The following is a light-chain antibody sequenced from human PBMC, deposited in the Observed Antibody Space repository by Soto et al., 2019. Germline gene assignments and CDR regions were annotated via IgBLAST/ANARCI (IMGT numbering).Light chain of an antibody. CDR1: QSISPW. J-gene: IGKJ1*01. V-gene: IGKV1-5*03. CDR2: KAS. Sequence: DSQMTQSASTLSASVGDRVTITCRASQSISPWLAWYQQIPGEAPKLLIYKASSLESWVPSRFSGSGSGTEFTLTISSLQPDDVATYYCQQYATYWTFGQGTKV. CDR3: QQYATYWT.